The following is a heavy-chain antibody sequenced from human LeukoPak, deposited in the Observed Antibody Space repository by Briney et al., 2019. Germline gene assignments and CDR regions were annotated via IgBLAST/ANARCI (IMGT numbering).Heavy chain of an antibody. D-gene: IGHD6-19*01. J-gene: IGHJ6*02. V-gene: IGHV3-33*01. Sequence: GGSLRLSCAASGFTFSNYGMHWVRQAPGGGLEWVAVIYYDGGNKYYADSVKGRFTISRDNSKNTQYLQMNSLRVEDTAVYYCAIPSIAVAGTRYGMDVWGQGTTVTVSS. CDR2: IYYDGGNK. CDR1: GFTFSNYG. CDR3: AIPSIAVAGTRYGMDV.